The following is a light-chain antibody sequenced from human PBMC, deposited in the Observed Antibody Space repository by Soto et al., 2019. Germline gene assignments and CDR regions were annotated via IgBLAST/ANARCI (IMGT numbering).Light chain of an antibody. J-gene: IGLJ2*01. CDR1: SSNIGAGYD. CDR2: GNS. Sequence: QSVLTQPPSVSGAPGQRVTISCTGSSSNIGAGYDVHWYQQLPGTAPKLLIYGNSNRPSGVPDRFSGSKSGTSASLAITGLQAEDEAEYYCQSYESSLSGRGGVFGGGTKLTVL. CDR3: QSYESSLSGRGGV. V-gene: IGLV1-40*01.